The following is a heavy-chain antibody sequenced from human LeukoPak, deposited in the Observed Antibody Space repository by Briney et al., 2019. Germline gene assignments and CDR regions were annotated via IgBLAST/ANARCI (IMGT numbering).Heavy chain of an antibody. CDR1: GYTFNGYY. D-gene: IGHD2-2*01. V-gene: IGHV1-2*02. CDR2: ISPNSGDT. Sequence: ASVKVSCKASGYTFNGYYMHWVRQAPGQGLEWMGWISPNSGDTHYTQKFQGRVTMTRDTSTTTAYMEMSRLRSDDTAVYYCARARSKWYHDYWGQGTLVTVSS. CDR3: ARARSKWYHDY. J-gene: IGHJ4*02.